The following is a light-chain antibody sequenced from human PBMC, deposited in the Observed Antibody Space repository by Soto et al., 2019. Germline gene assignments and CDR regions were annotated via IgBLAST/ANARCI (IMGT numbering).Light chain of an antibody. CDR1: QSVSSY. V-gene: IGKV3-11*01. Sequence: IGFPKSRAHVSFSPGEDRTLFGLVSQSVSSYLAWYQQKPGQAPRLLSYDACNRATGMPARFSGSVSGTEFARTISSLEPEDFASALCQQRRSGPPVTVGQGTRLEIK. CDR3: QQRRSGPPVT. J-gene: IGKJ5*01. CDR2: DAC.